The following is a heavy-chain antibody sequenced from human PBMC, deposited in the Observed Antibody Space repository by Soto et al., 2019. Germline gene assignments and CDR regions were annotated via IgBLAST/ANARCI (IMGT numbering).Heavy chain of an antibody. Sequence: ASVKVSCKASGDTFSNFDFNWVRQATGQGPEWMGWMYPNNGQTAYARTFQGRVTMTWNGSTSTAYMELSSLTSEDTAVYYCATMIRGLIHWLDPWGQGTLVTVSS. CDR2: MYPNNGQT. D-gene: IGHD3-16*01. V-gene: IGHV1-8*01. CDR3: ATMIRGLIHWLDP. J-gene: IGHJ5*02. CDR1: GDTFSNFD.